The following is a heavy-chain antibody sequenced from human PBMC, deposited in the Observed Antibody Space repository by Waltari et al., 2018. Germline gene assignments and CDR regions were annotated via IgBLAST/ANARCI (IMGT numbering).Heavy chain of an antibody. CDR3: VRDRGLRTFFDH. D-gene: IGHD4-17*01. J-gene: IGHJ4*02. CDR2: IYYDGTA. CDR1: GGSISGSVYY. V-gene: IGHV4-39*07. Sequence: QVQLQESGPGLVKPSETLSLTCSVSGGSISGSVYYWGWLRQPPGKGLEYIGSIYYDGTAFYNPSRKTPVTSSVDTSYNQFSLKRKSGTAADTAMDFCVRDRGLRTFFDHWGQGTLVTVSS.